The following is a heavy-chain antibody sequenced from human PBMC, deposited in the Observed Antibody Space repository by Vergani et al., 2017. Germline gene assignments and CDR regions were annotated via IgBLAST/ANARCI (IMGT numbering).Heavy chain of an antibody. D-gene: IGHD2-8*02. J-gene: IGHJ3*02. V-gene: IGHV3-21*01. Sequence: EVQLVESGGGLVKPGGSLRPSCAASGFTFSSYSMNWVRQAPGKGLEWVSSISSSSSYIYYADSVKGRFTISRDNAKNSLYLQMNSLRAEDTAVYYCARDFFPGLGVPDAFDIWGQGTMVTVSS. CDR3: ARDFFPGLGVPDAFDI. CDR2: ISSSSSYI. CDR1: GFTFSSYS.